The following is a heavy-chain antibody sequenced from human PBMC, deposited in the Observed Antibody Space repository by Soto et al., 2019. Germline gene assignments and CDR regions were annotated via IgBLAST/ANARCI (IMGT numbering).Heavy chain of an antibody. CDR3: AKDLHDIGVVVAATPGDY. CDR1: GFTFSSYG. J-gene: IGHJ4*02. V-gene: IGHV3-30*18. CDR2: ISYDGSNK. D-gene: IGHD2-15*01. Sequence: QVQLVESGGGVVQPGRSLRLSCAASGFTFSSYGMHWVRQAPGKGLEWVAVISYDGSNKYYADSVKGRFTISRDNSKNTLYLQMNSLRAEDTAVYYCAKDLHDIGVVVAATPGDYWGQGTLVTVSS.